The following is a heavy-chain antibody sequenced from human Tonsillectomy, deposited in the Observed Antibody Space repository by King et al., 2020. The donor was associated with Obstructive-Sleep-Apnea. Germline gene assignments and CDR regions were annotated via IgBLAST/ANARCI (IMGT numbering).Heavy chain of an antibody. J-gene: IGHJ5*01. V-gene: IGHV3-48*04. CDR2: ISSSSTI. Sequence: VQLVESGGGLVQPGGSLRLSCAASGFTFSSYSMNWVRQAPGKGLEGVSYISSSSTIYYADSVKGRFTISRDNAKNSLYLQMNSLRAEDTAVYYCAREGRDGYINWFDYWGQGTLVTVSS. CDR3: AREGRDGYINWFDY. D-gene: IGHD5-24*01. CDR1: GFTFSSYS.